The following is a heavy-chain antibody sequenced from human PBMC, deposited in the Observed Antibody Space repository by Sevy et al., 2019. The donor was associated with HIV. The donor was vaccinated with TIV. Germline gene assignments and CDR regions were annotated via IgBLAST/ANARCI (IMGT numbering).Heavy chain of an antibody. Sequence: GGSLRLSCAASGFTLSNYWMSWVRQAPGKGLEWVVNIIQDGSDKYYVDSVKGRFTISRDNAKNSLYLQMNSLRVEDTAVYYCARDLFSGSYYENYWGQGTLVTVSS. CDR1: GFTLSNYW. CDR2: IIQDGSDK. D-gene: IGHD1-26*01. V-gene: IGHV3-7*01. CDR3: ARDLFSGSYYENY. J-gene: IGHJ4*02.